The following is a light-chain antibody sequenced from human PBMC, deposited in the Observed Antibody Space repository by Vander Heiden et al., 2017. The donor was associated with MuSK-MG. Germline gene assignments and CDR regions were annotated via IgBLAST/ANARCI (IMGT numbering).Light chain of an antibody. CDR3: QQPYLPPPYT. CDR2: AAS. V-gene: IGKV1-39*01. CDR1: HSISNY. Sequence: DRQITQSPSSLSASVADRVTITCRPSHSISNYLNWYQQQPGEAPRLLMYAASSLQSGVPSRFIGSGSGTAFSPTISSLQPEDFVTYYCQQPYLPPPYTFGQGTKLEIK. J-gene: IGKJ2*01.